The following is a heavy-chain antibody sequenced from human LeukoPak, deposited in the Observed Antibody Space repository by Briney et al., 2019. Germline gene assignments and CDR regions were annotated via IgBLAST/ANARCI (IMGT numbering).Heavy chain of an antibody. CDR1: GFTFSSYS. D-gene: IGHD6-13*01. J-gene: IGHJ4*02. Sequence: GGSLRLSCAASGFTFSSYSMNWVRQAPGKGLEWVSSISSSSSYIYYADSVKGRFTISRDNAKNSLYLQMNSLRAADTAVCYCAREGSSWPMDFDYWGQGTLVTVSS. V-gene: IGHV3-21*01. CDR2: ISSSSSYI. CDR3: AREGSSWPMDFDY.